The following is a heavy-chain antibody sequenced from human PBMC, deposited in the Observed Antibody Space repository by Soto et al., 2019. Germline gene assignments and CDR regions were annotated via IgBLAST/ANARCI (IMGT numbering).Heavy chain of an antibody. CDR3: ARDRGIAAAGS. D-gene: IGHD6-13*01. J-gene: IGHJ5*02. V-gene: IGHV4-4*02. CDR1: GDSITSTNW. CDR2: IYHSGTT. Sequence: PSETLSLTCAVSGDSITSTNWWSWVRQPPGKGLEWIGEIYHSGTTNYNPSLKSRVTISVDKSKNQFSLKLTSVTAADTAVYYCARDRGIAAAGSWGQGILVTGSS.